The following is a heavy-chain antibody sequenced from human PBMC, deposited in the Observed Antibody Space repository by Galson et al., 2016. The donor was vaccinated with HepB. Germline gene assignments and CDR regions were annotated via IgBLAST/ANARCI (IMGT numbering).Heavy chain of an antibody. Sequence: TLSLTCTVSGGSVGNNGFYWSWIRQRPGKGLEWIGYSHYSGSTYHKPSPRSRVTISLDSSKNQFSLKLTSVTAADTAVYYCASAGGESGYDYYYGMDVWGQGTSVTVSS. J-gene: IGHJ6*02. CDR2: SHYSGST. D-gene: IGHD3-16*01. CDR3: ASAGGESGYDYYYGMDV. CDR1: GGSVGNNGFY. V-gene: IGHV4-31*03.